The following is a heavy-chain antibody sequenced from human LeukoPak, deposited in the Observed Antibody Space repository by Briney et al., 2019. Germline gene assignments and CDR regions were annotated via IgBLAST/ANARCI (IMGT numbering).Heavy chain of an antibody. V-gene: IGHV1-2*02. Sequence: ASVKVPCKASGYTFTGYYIYWLRQSPGQGLEWMGWINPNSGGTNYAQRFQGRVTMTRDTSISTAYMNQSSLRSDDTAFYYCARVHTGNTAYDAFDIWGQGTMVTVSS. CDR2: INPNSGGT. CDR3: ARVHTGNTAYDAFDI. CDR1: GYTFTGYY. D-gene: IGHD1/OR15-1a*01. J-gene: IGHJ3*02.